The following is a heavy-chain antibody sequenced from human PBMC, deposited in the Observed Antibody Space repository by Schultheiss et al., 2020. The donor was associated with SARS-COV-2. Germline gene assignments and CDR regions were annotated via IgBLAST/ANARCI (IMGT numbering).Heavy chain of an antibody. D-gene: IGHD3-16*01. CDR2: INAGNGNT. CDR1: GYTFTSYA. CDR3: ARERVKGGFDP. J-gene: IGHJ5*02. V-gene: IGHV1-3*01. Sequence: VSVKVSCKASGYTFTSYAMHWVRQAPGQRLEWMGWINAGNGNTKYSQKFQGRVTITRDTSASTAYMELSSLRSEDTAVYYCARERVKGGFDPWGQGTLVTDSS.